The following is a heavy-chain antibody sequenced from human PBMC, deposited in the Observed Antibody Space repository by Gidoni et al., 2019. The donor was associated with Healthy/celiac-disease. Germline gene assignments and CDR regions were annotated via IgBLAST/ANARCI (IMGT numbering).Heavy chain of an antibody. J-gene: IGHJ6*02. D-gene: IGHD3-3*01. CDR2: ISYDGSNK. CDR3: AKSFFDFWSGYPYYYYGMDV. Sequence: QVQLVESGGGVFQPGRSLRLSCAASGFPFSSYGMTWVRQAPGKGLEWVAVISYDGSNKYYADSVKGRFTISRDNSKNTLYLQMNSLRAEDTAVYYCAKSFFDFWSGYPYYYYGMDVWGQGTTVTVSS. CDR1: GFPFSSYG. V-gene: IGHV3-30*18.